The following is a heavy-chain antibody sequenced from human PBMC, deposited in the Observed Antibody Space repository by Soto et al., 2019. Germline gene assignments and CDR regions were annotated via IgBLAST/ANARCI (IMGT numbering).Heavy chain of an antibody. J-gene: IGHJ4*02. D-gene: IGHD3-16*01. CDR1: GFNLNTYG. Sequence: QLVESGGGVVHPGGSLRLSCAASGFNLNTYGMYWVRQAPGKGLQWVAQILYDGSKKHYADSVKGRFTITRDNSKNTVYLQMDSLRLDDMAMYFCVRDLALMADYWGQGPLVIVSS. V-gene: IGHV3-30*03. CDR3: VRDLALMADY. CDR2: ILYDGSKK.